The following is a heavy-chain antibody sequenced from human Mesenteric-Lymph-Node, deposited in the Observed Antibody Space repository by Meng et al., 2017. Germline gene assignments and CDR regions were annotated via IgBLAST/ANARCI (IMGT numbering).Heavy chain of an antibody. CDR2: VSPTSGSL. Sequence: QVQAVEAGVGVVQPGRSLRLSCAASGFTFSDYYMTWIRQPPGQGLEWLASVSPTSGSLYFADSVKGRFSISRDNAKNSVSLQMTRLRVEDTAVYYCARDHGSLNWFDPWGQGTLVTVSS. V-gene: IGHV3-11*04. CDR1: GFTFSDYY. D-gene: IGHD6-25*01. CDR3: ARDHGSLNWFDP. J-gene: IGHJ5*02.